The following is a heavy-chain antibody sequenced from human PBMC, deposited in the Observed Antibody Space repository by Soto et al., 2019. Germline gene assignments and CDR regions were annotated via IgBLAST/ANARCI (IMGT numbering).Heavy chain of an antibody. Sequence: PGGSLRLSCAASGFTFSSYAMSWVRQAPGKGLEWVSAISGSGGSTYYADSVKGRFAISRDNSKNTLYLQMNSLRAEDKAVYYCAKVRRTYRRAAGYYYYGMDVWGQGTTVTVSS. CDR2: ISGSGGST. CDR3: AKVRRTYRRAAGYYYYGMDV. CDR1: GFTFSSYA. J-gene: IGHJ6*02. V-gene: IGHV3-23*01. D-gene: IGHD6-13*01.